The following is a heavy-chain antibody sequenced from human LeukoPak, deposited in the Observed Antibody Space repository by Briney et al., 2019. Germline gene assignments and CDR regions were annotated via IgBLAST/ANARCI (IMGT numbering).Heavy chain of an antibody. CDR1: GFTFSSYG. CDR2: IRYDGSRK. Sequence: PGGSLRLSCAASGFTFSSYGMHWVRQAPDKGLEWVAFIRYDGSRKYYADSVKGLFTISRDNSKNTLYLQMNSLRAEDTAMYYCAKVSLNMVNDAFDIWGQGTMVSVSS. J-gene: IGHJ3*02. V-gene: IGHV3-30*02. D-gene: IGHD4/OR15-4a*01. CDR3: AKVSLNMVNDAFDI.